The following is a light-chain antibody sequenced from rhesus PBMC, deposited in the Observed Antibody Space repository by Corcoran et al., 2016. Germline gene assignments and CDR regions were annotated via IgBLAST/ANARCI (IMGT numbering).Light chain of an antibody. CDR2: SAS. CDR1: QSVGST. V-gene: IGKV3-42*02. J-gene: IGKJ4*01. CDR3: QKYNDWPLT. Sequence: ETVMMQSPATLSLSPGERATLSCRASQSVGSTLAWYQQKPGQAPRLLIYSASSRAPGLPDRFSGSGSGTELTLTISSLEPEDVGVYYCQKYNDWPLTFGGGTKVEIK.